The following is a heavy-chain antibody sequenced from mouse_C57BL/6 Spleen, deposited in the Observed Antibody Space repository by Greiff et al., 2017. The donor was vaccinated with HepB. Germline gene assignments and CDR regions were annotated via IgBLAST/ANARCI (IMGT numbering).Heavy chain of an antibody. CDR2: IYPGDGDT. Sequence: VQLQQSGPELVKPGASVKISCKASGYAFSSSWMNWVKQRPGKGLEWIGRIYPGDGDTNYNGKFKGKATLTADKSSSTAYMQLSSLTSEDSAVYFCARNLLKDAWFAYWGQGTLVTVSA. D-gene: IGHD2-1*01. CDR3: ARNLLKDAWFAY. CDR1: GYAFSSSW. J-gene: IGHJ3*01. V-gene: IGHV1-82*01.